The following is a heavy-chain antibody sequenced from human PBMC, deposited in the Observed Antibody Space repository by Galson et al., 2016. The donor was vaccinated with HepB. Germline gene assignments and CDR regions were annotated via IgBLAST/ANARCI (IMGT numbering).Heavy chain of an antibody. J-gene: IGHJ4*02. CDR1: GFTFSDYY. Sequence: SLRLSCAASGFTFSDYYMSWIRQAPGTGLEWVSYITSSSDYAKYADSVQGRFTTSRDNAKNSLFLQLDSLRAEDTAVYYCARGHPQVGASLWGQGVLVTVSS. CDR2: ITSSSDYA. CDR3: ARGHPQVGASL. V-gene: IGHV3-11*06. D-gene: IGHD1-26*01.